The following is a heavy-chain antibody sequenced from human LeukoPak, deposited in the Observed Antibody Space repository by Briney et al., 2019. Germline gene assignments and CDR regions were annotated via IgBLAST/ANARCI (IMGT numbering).Heavy chain of an antibody. V-gene: IGHV3-30*03. J-gene: IGHJ5*02. Sequence: PGRSLRLSCAASGFTFSSYGMHWVRQAPGKGLEWVAVISYDGSNKYYADSVKGRFTISRDNSKNTLYLQMNSLRAEDTAVYYCASLSMVRGVWGNWFDPWGQGTLVTVSS. CDR1: GFTFSSYG. CDR3: ASLSMVRGVWGNWFDP. D-gene: IGHD3-10*01. CDR2: ISYDGSNK.